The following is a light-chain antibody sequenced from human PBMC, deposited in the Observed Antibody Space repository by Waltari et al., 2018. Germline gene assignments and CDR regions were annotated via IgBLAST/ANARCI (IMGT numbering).Light chain of an antibody. CDR2: DNY. J-gene: IGLJ2*01. Sequence: QSVLTQPPSVSAAPGQKVTISCSGSSSNIGSNYVSWYQQLPGTAPKLLIYDNYKRPSGIPDRFSGSKSGTSATLGITGLQTVDEADYYCGTWDSSLSAGVFGGGSKLTVL. V-gene: IGLV1-51*01. CDR1: SSNIGSNY. CDR3: GTWDSSLSAGV.